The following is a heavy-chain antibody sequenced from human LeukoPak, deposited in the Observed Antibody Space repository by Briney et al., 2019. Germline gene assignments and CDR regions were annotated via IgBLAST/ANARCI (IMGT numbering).Heavy chain of an antibody. CDR2: IKQDGREK. CDR1: GFSFNSYG. CDR3: ANGAWTFDL. Sequence: GGSLRLSCVASGFSFNSYGMSWVRQAPGKGLEWVANIKQDGREKYYVGSVKGRFTISRDNAKNSLYLQMNSLRAADTAIYFCANGAWTFDLWGRGTLVSVSS. V-gene: IGHV3-7*01. J-gene: IGHJ2*01. D-gene: IGHD1-1*01.